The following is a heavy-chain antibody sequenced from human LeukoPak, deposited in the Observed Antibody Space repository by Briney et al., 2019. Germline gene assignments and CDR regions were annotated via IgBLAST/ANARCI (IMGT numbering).Heavy chain of an antibody. V-gene: IGHV3-30-3*01. Sequence: PGGSLRLSCAASGFTFSSYAMHWVRQAPGKGLEWVAVISYDGSNKYYADSVKGRFTISRDNSKNTLYLQMNSLRAEDTAVYYCARVKRGQYCGGDCSLFNGMDVWGQGTTVTVSS. D-gene: IGHD2-21*02. CDR2: ISYDGSNK. CDR1: GFTFSSYA. J-gene: IGHJ6*02. CDR3: ARVKRGQYCGGDCSLFNGMDV.